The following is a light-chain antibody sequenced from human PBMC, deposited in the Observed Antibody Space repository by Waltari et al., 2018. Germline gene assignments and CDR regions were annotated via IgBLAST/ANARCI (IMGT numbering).Light chain of an antibody. Sequence: EMVMTQSPATLSVSPGERATLSCRASPRLSSDLAWFQQKSGQAPRPLIYAASNRATGIPARFNGGGSGTEFTLTISSLQSGDSAVYYCQQYNNWPLTFGQGTKVEIK. CDR2: AAS. J-gene: IGKJ1*01. V-gene: IGKV3-15*01. CDR3: QQYNNWPLT. CDR1: PRLSSD.